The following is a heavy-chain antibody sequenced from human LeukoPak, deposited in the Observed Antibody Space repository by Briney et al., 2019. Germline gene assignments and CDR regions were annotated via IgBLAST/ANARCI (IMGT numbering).Heavy chain of an antibody. CDR3: CRRNSGGSCYIDH. D-gene: IGHD2-15*01. V-gene: IGHV4-39*01. J-gene: IGHJ4*02. CDR1: GGSISSSSYY. Sequence: SETVSLTCSVSGGSISSSSYYWGWIRQPPGKGLEWIVSIYYTGSTYYNPSLKTRVTISVDTAKSQFSLNMGSMTPADTAAYDCCRRNSGGSCYIDHWGQGTLVTVSS. CDR2: IYYTGST.